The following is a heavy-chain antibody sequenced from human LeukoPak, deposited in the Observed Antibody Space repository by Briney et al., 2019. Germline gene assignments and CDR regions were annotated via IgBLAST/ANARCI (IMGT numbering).Heavy chain of an antibody. CDR1: GYTFTTYY. D-gene: IGHD6-6*01. Sequence: ASVKVSCTASGYTFTTYYMHWVRQAPGQGLEWMGIINPSSGSTSYAHQFQGRVTMTRDTSTGTVYMELSSLRSEDTAVYYCARDGGQLGVDYWGQGTLVTVSS. J-gene: IGHJ4*02. CDR3: ARDGGQLGVDY. CDR2: INPSSGST. V-gene: IGHV1-46*01.